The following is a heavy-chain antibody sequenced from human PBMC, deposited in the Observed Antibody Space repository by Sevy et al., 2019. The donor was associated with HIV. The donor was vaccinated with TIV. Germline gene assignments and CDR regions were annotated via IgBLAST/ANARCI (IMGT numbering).Heavy chain of an antibody. V-gene: IGHV1-8*01. Sequence: ASLKVSCKTSGYTFTSYDINWVRQATGQGLEWMGWMSPKSGNTGYAQKFQGRLTMTRNTSISTAYMELSSLRSDDTAVYYCARAGSGWYDHYLDDWGQGTLVTVSS. CDR1: GYTFTSYD. D-gene: IGHD6-19*01. J-gene: IGHJ4*02. CDR2: MSPKSGNT. CDR3: ARAGSGWYDHYLDD.